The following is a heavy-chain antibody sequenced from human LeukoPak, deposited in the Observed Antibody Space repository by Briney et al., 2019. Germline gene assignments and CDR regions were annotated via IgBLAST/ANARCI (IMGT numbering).Heavy chain of an antibody. V-gene: IGHV3-7*04. CDR2: IKQDGSEK. CDR1: GFTFSAHW. J-gene: IGHJ4*02. CDR3: ARGAPDY. Sequence: PGGSLRLSCAASGFTFSAHWMTWVRQAPGKGLEWVANIKQDGSEKYYVDSVKGRFTISRDNAKNSLYLQMNSLRVEDTAVYYCARGAPDYWGQGTLVGVSS.